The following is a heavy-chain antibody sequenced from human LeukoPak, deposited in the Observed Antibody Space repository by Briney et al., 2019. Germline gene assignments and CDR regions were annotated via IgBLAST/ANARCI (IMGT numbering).Heavy chain of an antibody. CDR3: ATGHIRFLEWLFPFDY. CDR1: GYTFPSYF. Sequence: ASVKVSCKASGYTFPSYFMHWVRQAPGKGLEWMGGFDPEDGETIYAQKFQGRVTMTEDTSTDTAYMELSSLRSEDTAVYYCATGHIRFLEWLFPFDYWGQGTLVTVSS. V-gene: IGHV1-24*01. J-gene: IGHJ4*02. CDR2: FDPEDGET. D-gene: IGHD3-3*01.